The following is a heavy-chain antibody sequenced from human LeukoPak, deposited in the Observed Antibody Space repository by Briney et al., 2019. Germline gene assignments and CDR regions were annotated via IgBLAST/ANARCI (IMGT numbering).Heavy chain of an antibody. CDR1: GFSFGDYS. V-gene: IGHV3-11*01. CDR2: IERSGDII. Sequence: GGSLRLSCTASGFSFGDYSMGWVRQAPGKGLECISYIERSGDIIYYAGSMKGRFTISRDNARNSLYLQMNSLRVEDTAVYYCVRLGGGSYFDNWGQGTLVTVSS. J-gene: IGHJ4*02. CDR3: VRLGGGSYFDN. D-gene: IGHD1-26*01.